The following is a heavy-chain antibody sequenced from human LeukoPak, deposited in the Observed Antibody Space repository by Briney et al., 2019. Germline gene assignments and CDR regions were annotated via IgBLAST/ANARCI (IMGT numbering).Heavy chain of an antibody. D-gene: IGHD3-10*01. Sequence: SETLSLTCTVSGGSISSYYWSWIRQHPGKGLEWVGYIYYSGNTNYNPSLKSRVTISVDTSKNQFSLKLSSVTAADTAVYYCARENSDYYGSGVYFDYWGQGTLVTVSS. V-gene: IGHV4-59*12. CDR3: ARENSDYYGSGVYFDY. J-gene: IGHJ4*02. CDR2: IYYSGNT. CDR1: GGSISSYY.